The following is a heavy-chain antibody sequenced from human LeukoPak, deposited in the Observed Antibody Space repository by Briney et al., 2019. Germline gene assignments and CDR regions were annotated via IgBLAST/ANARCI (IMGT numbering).Heavy chain of an antibody. V-gene: IGHV1-46*01. J-gene: IGHJ5*02. D-gene: IGHD5-18*01. Sequence: ASVKVSCKASGYTFTSYGISWVRQAPGQGLEWMGIINPSGGSTSYAQKFQGRVTMTRDTSTSTVYMELSSLRSEDTAVYYCAIEGYSYGYFDPWGQGTLVTVSS. CDR3: AIEGYSYGYFDP. CDR2: INPSGGST. CDR1: GYTFTSYG.